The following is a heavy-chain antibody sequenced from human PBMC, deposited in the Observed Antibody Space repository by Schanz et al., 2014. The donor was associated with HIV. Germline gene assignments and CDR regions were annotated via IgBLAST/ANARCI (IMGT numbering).Heavy chain of an antibody. CDR1: GYTFSNYD. D-gene: IGHD2-2*02. V-gene: IGHV1-8*01. J-gene: IGHJ5*02. CDR2: MNPNSGNT. CDR3: ARDVSVDCTGINNCYTRKWFDP. Sequence: QVQLVQSGAEVKKPGASVKVSCKASGYTFSNYDINWARQATGQGLEWMGWMNPNSGNTGDAQKFQGRVTMTRDPSISTAYMEMRRLRSDDTAVYYCARDVSVDCTGINNCYTRKWFDPWGQGTLVTVSS.